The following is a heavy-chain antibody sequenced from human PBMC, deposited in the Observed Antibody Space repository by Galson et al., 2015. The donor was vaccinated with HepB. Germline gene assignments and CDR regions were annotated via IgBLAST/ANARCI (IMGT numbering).Heavy chain of an antibody. J-gene: IGHJ6*03. CDR3: ARVGGDLLQGRGYYYYMDV. CDR1: GDSITSGHW. D-gene: IGHD3-16*01. V-gene: IGHV4-4*02. Sequence: ETLSLTCAVSGDSITSGHWWSWVRQSPGKGLEWIGEVYHRGTATYNPSLQSRVAISVDKSKNEFTLNVRPVTAAETAVYYCARVGGDLLQGRGYYYYMDVWGNGITVTVSS. CDR2: VYHRGTA.